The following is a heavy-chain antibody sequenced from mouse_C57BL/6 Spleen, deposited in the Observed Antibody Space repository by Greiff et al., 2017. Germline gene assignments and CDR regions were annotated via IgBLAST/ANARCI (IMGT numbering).Heavy chain of an antibody. J-gene: IGHJ4*01. V-gene: IGHV2-9-1*01. CDR2: IWTGGGT. D-gene: IGHD1-1*01. CDR3: ARDYGSSDAMDY. CDR1: GFSLTSYA. Sequence: VHLVESGPGLVAPSQSLSITCTVSGFSLTSYAISWVRQPPGKGLEWLGVIWTGGGTQYNSALKSRLSISKDNSKSQVFLKMNSLQTDDTARYYCARDYGSSDAMDYWGQGTSVTVSA.